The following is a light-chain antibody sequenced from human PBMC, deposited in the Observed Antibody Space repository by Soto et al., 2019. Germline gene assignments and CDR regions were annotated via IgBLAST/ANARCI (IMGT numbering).Light chain of an antibody. V-gene: IGLV1-40*01. CDR2: NNT. CDR1: NYNIGADYE. J-gene: IGLJ2*01. CDR3: QSFDSSLTGPI. Sequence: QSVLTQPPSVSGAPGQRVTISCTGSNYNIGADYEVYWYQQFPGTAPKLLISNNTNRPSGVPDRFSGSRSGTSASLAITGLQSEDEADYYCQSFDSSLTGPIFGVGTKLTVL.